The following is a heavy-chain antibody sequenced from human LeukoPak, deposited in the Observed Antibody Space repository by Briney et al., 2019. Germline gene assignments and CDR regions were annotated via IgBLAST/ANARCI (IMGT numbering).Heavy chain of an antibody. Sequence: GGSLRLSCAASGFTLSTYWMVWVRQAPGKGLEWVANIKQDGSEKYYVGSVEGRFTISRDNAKNSLYLQMNSLRDEDTAVYYCARDPGRTRYDYWGQGTLVTVSS. V-gene: IGHV3-7*01. CDR1: GFTLSTYW. CDR3: ARDPGRTRYDY. CDR2: IKQDGSEK. J-gene: IGHJ4*02.